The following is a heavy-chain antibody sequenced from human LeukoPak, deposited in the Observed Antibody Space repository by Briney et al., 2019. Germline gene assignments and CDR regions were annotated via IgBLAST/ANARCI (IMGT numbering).Heavy chain of an antibody. J-gene: IGHJ5*02. CDR1: LVTPSSYG. Sequence: GRSLRLSCAASLVTPSSYGMCWVRQAPSKGVERGAVIWCDASNKYYADSVKGRFTISRDNSKNTLYLEMNSLRGEDTAVYYCARSVGATTDWFDPWGQGTQVIVSS. D-gene: IGHD1-26*01. CDR3: ARSVGATTDWFDP. V-gene: IGHV3-33*01. CDR2: IWCDASNK.